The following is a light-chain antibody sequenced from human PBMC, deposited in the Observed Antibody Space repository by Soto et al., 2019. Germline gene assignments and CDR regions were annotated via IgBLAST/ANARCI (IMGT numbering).Light chain of an antibody. CDR2: EDN. CDR1: SGSIGSNY. V-gene: IGLV6-57*03. Sequence: KFMLTQPHSVSESPGKRVTISCTRSSGSIGSNYVQWYQQRPGSAPTTVIYEDNQRPSGVPERFSGSIDSSSNSASLTISGLKTEDEAYFYCRSYDRSNCVFGTGTKVTVL. J-gene: IGLJ1*01. CDR3: RSYDRSNCV.